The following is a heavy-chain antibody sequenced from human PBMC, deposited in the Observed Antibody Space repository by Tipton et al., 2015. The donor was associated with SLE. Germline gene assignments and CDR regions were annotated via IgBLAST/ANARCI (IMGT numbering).Heavy chain of an antibody. D-gene: IGHD3-10*01. CDR3: ARGKREVRGVPMNCAFDI. V-gene: IGHV4-61*08. J-gene: IGHJ3*02. CDR2: IYYSGST. Sequence: TLSLTCTVSGGSISSGDYYWSWIRQPPGKGLEWIGYIYYSGSTNYNPSLKSRVTISVDTSKNQFSLKLSSVTAADTAVYYCARGKREVRGVPMNCAFDIWGQGTMVTVSS. CDR1: GGSISSGDYY.